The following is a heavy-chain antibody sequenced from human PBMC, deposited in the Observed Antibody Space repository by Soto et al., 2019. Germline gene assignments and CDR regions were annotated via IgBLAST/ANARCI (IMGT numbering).Heavy chain of an antibody. V-gene: IGHV1-69*13. J-gene: IGHJ5*02. Sequence: VASVKVSCKVSGGTFSSYAISWGRQAPGQGREWGGGIIPIVGTANYAQKVQGRCTITADETTTPCYRELSSPRSEDRAAYYCARGISGTYWFDPCGQGTLVTVSS. D-gene: IGHD6-13*01. CDR1: GGTFSSYA. CDR2: IIPIVGTA. CDR3: ARGISGTYWFDP.